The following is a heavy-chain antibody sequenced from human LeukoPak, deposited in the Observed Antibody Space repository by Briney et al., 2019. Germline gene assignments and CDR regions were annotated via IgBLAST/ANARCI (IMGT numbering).Heavy chain of an antibody. CDR1: GFTFSSYW. J-gene: IGHJ4*02. D-gene: IGHD2-15*01. CDR2: IKQDGSEK. CDR3: ARAPRYCSGGSCRS. Sequence: GGSLRLSCAASGFTFSSYWMNWVRQAPGKGLEWVANIKQDGSEKYYVDSVKGRFTISRDNAKNSLYLQMNSLRAEDTAVYYCARAPRYCSGGSCRSWGQGTLVTVSS. V-gene: IGHV3-7*01.